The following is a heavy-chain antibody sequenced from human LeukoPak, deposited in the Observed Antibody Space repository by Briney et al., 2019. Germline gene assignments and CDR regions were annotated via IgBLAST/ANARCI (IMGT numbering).Heavy chain of an antibody. CDR1: GFTFSSNY. Sequence: PGRSLRLSCAASGFTFSSNYMSWVRQAPGKGPEWVSVIYSGGSTYYADSVKGRFTISRDNSKNTLYLQMNSLRAEDTAVYYCARDGERDSWISSFDYWGQGTLVTVSS. D-gene: IGHD1-26*01. CDR2: IYSGGST. V-gene: IGHV3-66*02. CDR3: ARDGERDSWISSFDY. J-gene: IGHJ4*02.